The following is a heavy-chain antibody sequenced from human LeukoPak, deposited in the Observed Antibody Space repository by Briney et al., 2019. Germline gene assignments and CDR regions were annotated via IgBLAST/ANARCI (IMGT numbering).Heavy chain of an antibody. J-gene: IGHJ5*02. V-gene: IGHV4-39*01. CDR2: IYYSGST. CDR1: GGSISSSSYY. D-gene: IGHD6-6*01. CDR3: ARHSRSSSSNDWFDP. Sequence: SETLSLTCTVSGGSISSSSYYWGWIRQPPGKGLEWIGSIYYSGSTYYNPSLKSRVTISVDTSKNQFSLELSSVTAADTAVYYCARHSRSSSSNDWFDPWGQGTLVTVSS.